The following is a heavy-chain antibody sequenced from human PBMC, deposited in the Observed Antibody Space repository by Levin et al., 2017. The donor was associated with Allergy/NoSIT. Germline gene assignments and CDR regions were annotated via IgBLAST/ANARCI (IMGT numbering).Heavy chain of an antibody. CDR2: ISSDGSNK. Sequence: GESLKISCAASGFTFSSYGMHWVRQAPGKGLEWVAVISSDGSNKYYADSVKGRFTISRDNSKNTLYLQMNSLRAEDTAVYYCAKISVSTPGDYWGQGTLVTVSS. J-gene: IGHJ4*02. V-gene: IGHV3-30*18. D-gene: IGHD2-15*01. CDR3: AKISVSTPGDY. CDR1: GFTFSSYG.